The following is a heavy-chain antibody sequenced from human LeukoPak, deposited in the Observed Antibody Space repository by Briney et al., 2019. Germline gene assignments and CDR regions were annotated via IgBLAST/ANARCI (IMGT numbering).Heavy chain of an antibody. V-gene: IGHV1-69*01. CDR2: IIPIFGTA. D-gene: IGHD3-22*01. CDR1: GGTFSSYA. Sequence: VASVKVSCKASGGTFSSYAISWVRQAPGQGLEWMGGIIPIFGTANYAQKFQGRVTITADESTSTAYMELSSLRSEDTAVYYCAREGVYYYDSSGTGAFDIWGQGTMVTVSS. J-gene: IGHJ3*02. CDR3: AREGVYYYDSSGTGAFDI.